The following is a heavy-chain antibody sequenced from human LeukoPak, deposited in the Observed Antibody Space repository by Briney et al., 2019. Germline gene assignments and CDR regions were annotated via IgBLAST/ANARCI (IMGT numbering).Heavy chain of an antibody. CDR2: SHGSGST. D-gene: IGHD3-22*01. Sequence: PSETLSLTCNVSGVSINIYYWSWLRQTPGKGLEWIGRSHGSGSTNYNPSLKSRVTISIDKSKNHLSLSLRSVTAADTALYFCARDRGYDSGVFDFWGQGTLVTVSS. V-gene: IGHV4-4*07. CDR1: GVSINIYY. CDR3: ARDRGYDSGVFDF. J-gene: IGHJ4*02.